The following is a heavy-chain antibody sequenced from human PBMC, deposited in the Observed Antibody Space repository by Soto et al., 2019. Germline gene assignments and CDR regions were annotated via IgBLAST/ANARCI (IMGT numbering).Heavy chain of an antibody. V-gene: IGHV3-72*01. Sequence: PGGSLRLSCAVSGFTFSDHYMDWVRQAPGKGLEWVGRTRNKANSYTTEYAASVKGRFTISRDDSKNSLYLQMNSLKTEDTAVYYCARGATIFGLLPFYYYYLDVWGKGTTVTVSS. D-gene: IGHD3-9*01. CDR3: ARGATIFGLLPFYYYYLDV. CDR1: GFTFSDHY. CDR2: TRNKANSYTT. J-gene: IGHJ6*03.